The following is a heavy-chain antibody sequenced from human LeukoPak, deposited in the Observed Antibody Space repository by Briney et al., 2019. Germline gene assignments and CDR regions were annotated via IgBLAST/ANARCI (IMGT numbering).Heavy chain of an antibody. CDR1: GGSISSYY. J-gene: IGHJ3*02. V-gene: IGHV4-59*01. Sequence: SETLSLTCTVSGGSISSYYWSWIRQPPGKGLEWIGYTYYSGSTNYNPSLKSRVTISVDTSKNQFSLKLSSVTAADTAVYYCARACLPRAFDIWGQGTMVTVSS. CDR3: ARACLPRAFDI. CDR2: TYYSGST.